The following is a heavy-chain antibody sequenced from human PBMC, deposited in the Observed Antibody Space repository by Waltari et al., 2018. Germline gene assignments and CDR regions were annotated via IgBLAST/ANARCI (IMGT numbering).Heavy chain of an antibody. V-gene: IGHV4-4*02. Sequence: QVQLQESGPGLVKPSETLSLTCSVSGGSITSTNWWNWIRQPPGKGLEWIGNIGGSSDSTYYNPSLKSRVTISKDTSKNQFSLKLNSVTAADTAVYYCARDSGSYYHNRFDVWGPGVLVTVSS. CDR2: IGGSSDST. J-gene: IGHJ5*02. D-gene: IGHD3-22*01. CDR1: GGSITSTNW. CDR3: ARDSGSYYHNRFDV.